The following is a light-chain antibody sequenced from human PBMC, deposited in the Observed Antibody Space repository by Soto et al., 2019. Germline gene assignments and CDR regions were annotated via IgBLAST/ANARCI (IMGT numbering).Light chain of an antibody. Sequence: QAVVTQEASLSMSPGTTVTLTCGLSSGSVSANYYPSWYQQTPGQAPRTLIYNTNTRSSGVPDRFSGSILGNKAALTITGAQADDESDYYCVLYMGSGIWVFGGGTKLTVL. CDR3: VLYMGSGIWV. CDR1: SGSVSANYY. V-gene: IGLV8-61*01. J-gene: IGLJ3*02. CDR2: NTN.